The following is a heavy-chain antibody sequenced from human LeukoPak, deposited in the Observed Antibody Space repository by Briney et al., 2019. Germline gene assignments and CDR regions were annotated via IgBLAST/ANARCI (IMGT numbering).Heavy chain of an antibody. J-gene: IGHJ4*02. CDR3: AKDVGY. Sequence: GGSLRLSCAASGFTFDDYAMHWVRQAPGKGLEWVSGISWNSGSIGYADSVKGRFTISRDNAKNSLYLQMNSLRAEDTAVYYCAKDVGYWGQGTLVTVSS. V-gene: IGHV3-9*01. CDR2: ISWNSGSI. CDR1: GFTFDDYA.